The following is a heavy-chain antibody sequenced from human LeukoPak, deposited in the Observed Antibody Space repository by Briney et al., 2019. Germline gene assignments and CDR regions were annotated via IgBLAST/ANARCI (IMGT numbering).Heavy chain of an antibody. CDR2: IRSKAYGGTT. CDR3: TVVVVPAAILDAFGI. CDR1: GFTFGDYS. J-gene: IGHJ3*02. Sequence: GGSLRLSCTASGFTFGDYSMSWVRQAPGKGLEWVGFIRSKAYGGTTEYAASVKGRFTISRDDSKSIAYLQMNSLKTEDTAVYYCTVVVVPAAILDAFGIWGQG. V-gene: IGHV3-49*04. D-gene: IGHD2-2*01.